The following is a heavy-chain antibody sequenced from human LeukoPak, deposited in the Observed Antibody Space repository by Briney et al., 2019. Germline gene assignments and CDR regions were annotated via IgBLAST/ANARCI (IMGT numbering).Heavy chain of an antibody. CDR2: INHSGST. D-gene: IGHD5-18*01. CDR1: GGSFSGYY. V-gene: IGHV4-34*01. CDR3: ARSASYGYGLRPYYFDY. Sequence: SETLSLTCAVYGGSFSGYYWSWIRQPPGKGLEWIGEINHSGSTNYNPSLRSRVTISVDTSKNQFSLKLSSVTAADTAVYYCARSASYGYGLRPYYFDYWGQGTLVTVSS. J-gene: IGHJ4*02.